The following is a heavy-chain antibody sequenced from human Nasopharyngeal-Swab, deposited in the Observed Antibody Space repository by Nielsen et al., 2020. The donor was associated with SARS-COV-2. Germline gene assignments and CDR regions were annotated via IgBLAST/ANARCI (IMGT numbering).Heavy chain of an antibody. D-gene: IGHD3-3*01. J-gene: IGHJ5*02. Sequence: SETLSLTCAVSGGSISSSNWWSWVRQPPGKGLEWIGEIYHSGSTNYNPSLKSRVTISVDTSKNQFSLKLSSVTAADTAVYYCARGPRTIFGVVIIGFDPWGQGTLVTVSS. V-gene: IGHV4-4*02. CDR3: ARGPRTIFGVVIIGFDP. CDR1: GGSISSSNW. CDR2: IYHSGST.